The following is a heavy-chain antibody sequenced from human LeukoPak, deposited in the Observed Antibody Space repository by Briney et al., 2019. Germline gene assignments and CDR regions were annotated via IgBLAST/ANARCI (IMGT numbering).Heavy chain of an antibody. D-gene: IGHD3-16*02. Sequence: GGTLRLSCAASGFTFSSYGMSWVRQAPGKGLEWVSAISGSGGSTYYADSVKGRFTISRDNSKNTLYLQMNSLRAEDTAVYYCAKDRVITFGGVIVPHFDYWGQGTLVTVSS. V-gene: IGHV3-23*01. CDR2: ISGSGGST. CDR1: GFTFSSYG. J-gene: IGHJ4*02. CDR3: AKDRVITFGGVIVPHFDY.